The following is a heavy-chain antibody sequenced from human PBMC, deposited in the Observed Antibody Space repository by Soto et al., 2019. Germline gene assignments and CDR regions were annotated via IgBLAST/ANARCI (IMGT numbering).Heavy chain of an antibody. CDR3: ARESSRDRVVFLH. CDR2: INAGNGNT. J-gene: IGHJ1*01. Sequence: ASVKVSSKASGYTFTSYAMHWVRQAPGQRLEWMGWINAGNGNTKYSQKFQGRVTITRDTSASTAYMELSSLRSEDTAVYYCARESSRDRVVFLHWGQGTLVTVSS. D-gene: IGHD2-21*02. V-gene: IGHV1-3*01. CDR1: GYTFTSYA.